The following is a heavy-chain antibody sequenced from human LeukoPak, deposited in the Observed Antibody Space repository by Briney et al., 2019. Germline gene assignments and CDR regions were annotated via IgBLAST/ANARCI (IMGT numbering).Heavy chain of an antibody. Sequence: PSETLSLTCTVSGGSISSSSYYWGWIRQPPGKGLEWIGSIYYSGSTYYNPSLKSRVTISVDTSKNQFSLKLSSVTAADTAVYYCATQHSSSPPDSWGQGTLVTVSS. D-gene: IGHD6-13*01. CDR3: ATQHSSSPPDS. V-gene: IGHV4-39*07. CDR2: IYYSGST. CDR1: GGSISSSSYY. J-gene: IGHJ4*02.